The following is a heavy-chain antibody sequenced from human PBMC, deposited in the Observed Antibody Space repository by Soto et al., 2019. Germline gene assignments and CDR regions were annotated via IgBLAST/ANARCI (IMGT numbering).Heavy chain of an antibody. D-gene: IGHD2-15*01. CDR3: AISLQQGAYCSGGSCRDYYYYYGMDV. V-gene: IGHV3-30*03. J-gene: IGHJ6*02. CDR1: GFTFSSYG. Sequence: GGSLRLSCAASGFTFSSYGMHWVRQAPGKGLEWVAVISYDGSNKYYADSVKGRFTISRDNSKNTLYLQMNSLRAEDTAVYYCAISLQQGAYCSGGSCRDYYYYYGMDVWGQGTTVTVSS. CDR2: ISYDGSNK.